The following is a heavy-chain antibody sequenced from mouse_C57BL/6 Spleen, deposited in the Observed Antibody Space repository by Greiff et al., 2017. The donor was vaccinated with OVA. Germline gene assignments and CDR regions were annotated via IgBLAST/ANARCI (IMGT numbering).Heavy chain of an antibody. V-gene: IGHV1-15*01. J-gene: IGHJ2*01. Sequence: VQLQESGAELVRPGASVTLSCKASGYTFTDYEMHWVKQTPVHGLEWIGAIDPETGGTAYNQKFKGKAILTADKSSSTAYMELRSLTSEDSAVYCCTGSYFDDWGKGTTLTVSS. CDR3: TGSYFDD. CDR2: IDPETGGT. CDR1: GYTFTDYE.